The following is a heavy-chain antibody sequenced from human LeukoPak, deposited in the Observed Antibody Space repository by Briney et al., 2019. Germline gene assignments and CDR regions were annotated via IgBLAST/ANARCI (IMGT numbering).Heavy chain of an antibody. CDR1: GFTSSRYW. J-gene: IGHJ4*02. D-gene: IGHD2-15*01. CDR3: ARARSGGYFDY. CDR2: INQDGSQK. Sequence: GGSLRLSCEVSGFTSSRYWTSWVRQAPGKGLEWVANINQDGSQKYYVDSVKGRFTISRDNAKNSLSLQMNSLRAEDTAVYYCARARSGGYFDYWGQGTLVTVSS. V-gene: IGHV3-7*01.